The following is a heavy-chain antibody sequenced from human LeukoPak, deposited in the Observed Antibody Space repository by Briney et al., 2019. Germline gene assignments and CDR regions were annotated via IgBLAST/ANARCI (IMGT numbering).Heavy chain of an antibody. Sequence: GASVKVSCKASGYTFTGYYIHWVRQAPGQGLEWMGWISPNSGGTNYAQKFQGRVTMTRDTSISTAYMELSGLRSDDTAVYYCARDGPSTVIFDYWGQGTLVTISS. J-gene: IGHJ4*02. CDR1: GYTFTGYY. CDR3: ARDGPSTVIFDY. CDR2: ISPNSGGT. V-gene: IGHV1-2*02. D-gene: IGHD4-17*01.